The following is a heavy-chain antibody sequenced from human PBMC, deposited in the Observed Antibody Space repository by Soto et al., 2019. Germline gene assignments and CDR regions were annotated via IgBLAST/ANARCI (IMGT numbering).Heavy chain of an antibody. D-gene: IGHD3-22*01. Sequence: SWWSLRLSCSASVFTFSSYGMHWFRQAPGKGLEWVAVISYDGSNKYYADSVKGRFTISRDNSKNTLYLQMNSLRAEDTAVYYCAKGPYYYDSSGYDYWGQGTLVTVSS. J-gene: IGHJ4*02. V-gene: IGHV3-30*18. CDR2: ISYDGSNK. CDR3: AKGPYYYDSSGYDY. CDR1: VFTFSSYG.